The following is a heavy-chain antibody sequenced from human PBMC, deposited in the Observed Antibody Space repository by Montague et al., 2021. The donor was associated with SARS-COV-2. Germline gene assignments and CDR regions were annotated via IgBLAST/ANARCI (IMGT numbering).Heavy chain of an antibody. J-gene: IGHJ4*02. V-gene: IGHV4-61*02. CDR2: IYTSGTT. Sequence: TLSLTCTVSGGSISSGSYYWSWIRQPAGKGLEWIGRIYTSGTTDYSFSLKSRVTISVDTSKNQFSLKLTSVTAADTAVYYCARGRNDYGGMVHDYWGQGTLVTVSS. CDR3: ARGRNDYGGMVHDY. D-gene: IGHD4-23*01. CDR1: GGSISSGSYY.